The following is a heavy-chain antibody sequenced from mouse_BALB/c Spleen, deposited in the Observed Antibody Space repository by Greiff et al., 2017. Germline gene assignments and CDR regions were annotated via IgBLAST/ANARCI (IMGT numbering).Heavy chain of an antibody. V-gene: IGHV1-63*02. CDR3: AMAYYGNYGAY. J-gene: IGHJ3*01. CDR1: GYTFTNYW. Sequence: QVQLQQSGAELVRPGTSVKISCKASGYTFTNYWLGWVKQRPGHGLEWIGDIYPGGGYTNYNEKFKGKATLTADTSSSTAYMQLSSLTSEDSAVYFCAMAYYGNYGAYWGQGTLVTVSA. CDR2: IYPGGGYT. D-gene: IGHD2-10*01.